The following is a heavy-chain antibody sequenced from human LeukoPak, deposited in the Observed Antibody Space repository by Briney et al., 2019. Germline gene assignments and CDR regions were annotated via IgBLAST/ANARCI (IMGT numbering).Heavy chain of an antibody. D-gene: IGHD3-10*01. CDR3: ARGGYGSGWDYMDV. CDR1: GFTFSDHY. J-gene: IGHJ6*03. CDR2: INHSGST. V-gene: IGHV4-34*01. Sequence: PGGSLRLSCAASGFTFSDHYMDWVRQPPGKGLEWIGEINHSGSTNYNPPLKSRVTLSVDTSKNQFSLNLSSVTAADTAVYFCARGGYGSGWDYMDVWGKGTTVPVSS.